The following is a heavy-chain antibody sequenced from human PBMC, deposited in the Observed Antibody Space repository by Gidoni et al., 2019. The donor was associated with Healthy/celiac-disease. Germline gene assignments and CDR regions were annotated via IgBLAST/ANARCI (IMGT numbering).Heavy chain of an antibody. CDR1: GFTFSSYA. Sequence: EVQLLESGGGLVQPGGSLRLSCAAAGFTFSSYAMSWVRPAPRKGLDWVSAISGSGGSTYSADSVKGRFTISRDNSKNTLYLQMNSLRAEDTAVYYCAKDRDYGGNSASDYWGQGTLVTVSS. CDR2: ISGSGGST. CDR3: AKDRDYGGNSASDY. D-gene: IGHD4-17*01. J-gene: IGHJ4*02. V-gene: IGHV3-23*01.